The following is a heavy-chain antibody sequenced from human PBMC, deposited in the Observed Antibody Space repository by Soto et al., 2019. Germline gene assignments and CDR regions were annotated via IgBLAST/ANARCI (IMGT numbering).Heavy chain of an antibody. CDR2: ISSTGNTI. Sequence: EAQVVESGGGLVQPGGSLRLSCAASGFTFSTYSMNWVRQAPGKGLEWVSYISSTGNTIYYPDSVKGRFTISRDTAKKSLYLQMNSLRAEDTAVYYCARSGYFDYWGQGTLVTVSS. CDR1: GFTFSTYS. CDR3: ARSGYFDY. J-gene: IGHJ4*02. V-gene: IGHV3-48*01. D-gene: IGHD2-8*02.